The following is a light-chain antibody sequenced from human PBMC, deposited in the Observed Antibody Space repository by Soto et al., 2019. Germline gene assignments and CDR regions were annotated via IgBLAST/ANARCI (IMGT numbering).Light chain of an antibody. CDR3: QQRSNWPPVT. CDR1: QSVSSY. J-gene: IGKJ4*01. V-gene: IGKV3-11*01. Sequence: EIVLTQSPATLSLSPGERATLSCRASQSVSSYLAWYQQNPGQAPRLLIYDASNRATGIPARFSGSGSGTDFPLTISSLEPEHFALYYCQQRSNWPPVTFGGGTKVEIK. CDR2: DAS.